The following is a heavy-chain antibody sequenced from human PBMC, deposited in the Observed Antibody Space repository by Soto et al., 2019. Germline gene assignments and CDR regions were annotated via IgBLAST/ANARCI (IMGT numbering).Heavy chain of an antibody. J-gene: IGHJ4*02. CDR2: TIPAFGTA. D-gene: IGHD1-1*01. CDR1: GAGDTFSNYG. Sequence: QVHLVQSGAEVKSPGSAVKVSCKVSGAGDTFSNYGLNWVRQAPGHGLEWMGGTIPAFGTANYAQKFQGRVTITADTSTANAYMELSSLRSDDTAVYYCWRHDKTALPPLDSWGQGTLVSVSS. V-gene: IGHV1-69*06. CDR3: WRHDKTALPPLDS.